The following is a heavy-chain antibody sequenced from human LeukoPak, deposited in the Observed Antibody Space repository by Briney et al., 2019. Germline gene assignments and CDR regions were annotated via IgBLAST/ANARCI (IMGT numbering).Heavy chain of an antibody. J-gene: IGHJ4*02. CDR2: ISAYNGNT. V-gene: IGHV1-18*01. Sequence: ASVPVSCKASGYTFTSYGISWVRQAPGQGLEWMGWISAYNGNTNDAQKLQGRVTMTTDTSTSTAYMELRSLRSDDTAVYYCARAFSASKSCDYWGQGTLVTVSS. CDR1: GYTFTSYG. D-gene: IGHD6-19*01. CDR3: ARAFSASKSCDY.